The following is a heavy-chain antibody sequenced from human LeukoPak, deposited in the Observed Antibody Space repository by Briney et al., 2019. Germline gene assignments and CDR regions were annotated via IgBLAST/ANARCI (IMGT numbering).Heavy chain of an antibody. CDR3: AKDRGYSSSWPPVGFDP. CDR2: LSGSGGST. V-gene: IGHV3-23*01. D-gene: IGHD6-13*01. CDR1: RFTFSSYA. Sequence: AGTLSLSCAASRFTFSSYAMSWHRQAPGKGLKWVSALSGSGGSTYYADSVKGRFTISRDNSKNTLYLQMNSLRAEDTAVYYCAKDRGYSSSWPPVGFDPWGQGTLVTVSS. J-gene: IGHJ5*02.